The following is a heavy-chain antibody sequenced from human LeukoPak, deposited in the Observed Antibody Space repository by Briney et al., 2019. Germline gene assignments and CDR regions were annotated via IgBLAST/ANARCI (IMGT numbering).Heavy chain of an antibody. CDR3: ARDPKQWLADAFDI. D-gene: IGHD6-19*01. Sequence: PGGSLRLSCAASGFTFSSYWMSWVRQAPGKGLEWVANIKQDGSERYCVDSVKGRFTISRDNAKNSLYLQMNSLRAEDTAVYYCARDPKQWLADAFDIWGQGTMVTVSS. J-gene: IGHJ3*02. V-gene: IGHV3-7*01. CDR1: GFTFSSYW. CDR2: IKQDGSER.